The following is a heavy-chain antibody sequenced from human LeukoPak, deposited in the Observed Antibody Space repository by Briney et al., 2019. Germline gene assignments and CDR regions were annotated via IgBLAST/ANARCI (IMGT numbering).Heavy chain of an antibody. CDR1: GFTFSSYA. CDR3: TKDSTQDYYDSSGYPWYFDL. V-gene: IGHV3-23*01. CDR2: ISGSGGST. Sequence: PGGSLRLSCAASGFTFSSYAMSWVRQAPGKGLEWVSAISGSGGSTYYADSVKGRFTISRDNSKNTLYLQMNSLRAEDTAVYYCTKDSTQDYYDSSGYPWYFDLWGRGTLVTVSS. D-gene: IGHD3-22*01. J-gene: IGHJ2*01.